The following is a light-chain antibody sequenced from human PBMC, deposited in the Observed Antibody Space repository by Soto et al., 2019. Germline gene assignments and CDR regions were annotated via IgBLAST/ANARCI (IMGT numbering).Light chain of an antibody. Sequence: EIVMTQSPATLPVSPGESATLSCRASQSIASNLAWYQQKPGQAPRLLIHSASARATGIPPRFSGSGSGTEFTLPIHSLQSEDFAIFYWQAHNHWPSFGQGTHLEIK. CDR2: SAS. CDR1: QSIASN. J-gene: IGKJ2*01. CDR3: QAHNHWPS. V-gene: IGKV3-15*01.